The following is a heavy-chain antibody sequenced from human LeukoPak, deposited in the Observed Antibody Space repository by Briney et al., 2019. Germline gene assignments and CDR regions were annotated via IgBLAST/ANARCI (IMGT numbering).Heavy chain of an antibody. D-gene: IGHD3-10*01. J-gene: IGHJ4*02. V-gene: IGHV3-21*06. CDR1: GFTFSSYA. Sequence: GGSLRLSCAASGFTFSSYAMSWVRQAPGKGLEWVSSISTGSSYIYYADSLKGRFTISRDNAKNSLYLQMNSLRAEDTAVYYCARRRITMVRGVITPAFDYWGQGTLVTVSS. CDR2: ISTGSSYI. CDR3: ARRRITMVRGVITPAFDY.